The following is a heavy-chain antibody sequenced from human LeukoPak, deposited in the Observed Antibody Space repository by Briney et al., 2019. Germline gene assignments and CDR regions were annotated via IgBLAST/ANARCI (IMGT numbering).Heavy chain of an antibody. CDR2: IYYSGST. CDR1: GGSISSGDYY. D-gene: IGHD3-3*01. CDR3: ARGSPPWSGHFDY. J-gene: IGHJ4*02. Sequence: SQTLSLTCTVSGGSISSGDYYWSWIRQPPGKGLEWIGYIYYSGSTYYNPSLKSRVTISVDTSKNQFSLKLSSVTAADTAVYYCARGSPPWSGHFDYRGLGTLVTVSS. V-gene: IGHV4-30-4*01.